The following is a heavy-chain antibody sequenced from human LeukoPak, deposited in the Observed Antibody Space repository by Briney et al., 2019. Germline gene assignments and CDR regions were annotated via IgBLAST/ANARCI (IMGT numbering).Heavy chain of an antibody. Sequence: PGGSLRLSCAASGFTFSTSTMHWVRQAPGKGLQWVAAISYDGSYKNYADSVKGRFTISRDNSKNTLYLQINSLRVEDTALYYCVRGPAGSIAAAAYYWGQGTLVTVSS. D-gene: IGHD6-13*01. V-gene: IGHV3-30*14. CDR3: VRGPAGSIAAAAYY. CDR1: GFTFSTST. CDR2: ISYDGSYK. J-gene: IGHJ4*02.